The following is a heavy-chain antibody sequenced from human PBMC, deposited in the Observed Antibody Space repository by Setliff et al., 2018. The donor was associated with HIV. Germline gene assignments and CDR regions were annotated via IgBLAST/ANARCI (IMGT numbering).Heavy chain of an antibody. V-gene: IGHV5-51*01. CDR1: GYTFINYW. Sequence: GESLTISCKTSGYTFINYWVGWVRQMPGNGLEWMGLIWPDDSDTMYSPSFQGLVTMSADKPISTAYLQWSSLKAPDTAMYFCARLSKYYDFWTPDYWGQGTLVTVSS. J-gene: IGHJ4*02. D-gene: IGHD3-3*01. CDR3: ARLSKYYDFWTPDY. CDR2: IWPDDSDT.